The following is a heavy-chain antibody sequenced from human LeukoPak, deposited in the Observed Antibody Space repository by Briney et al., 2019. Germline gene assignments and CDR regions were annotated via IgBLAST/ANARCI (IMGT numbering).Heavy chain of an antibody. J-gene: IGHJ4*02. CDR3: ARDGPYDFWSGYYPN. V-gene: IGHV1-2*02. D-gene: IGHD3-3*01. CDR1: GYTFTDYY. CDR2: LNPNTLVT. Sequence: ASVKVSCKASGYTFTDYYIHWVRQAPGQGLEWMGWLNPNTLVTKYAQHFQGRVSMTWDTSISTGYMDLSRLRSDDTAVYYCARDGPYDFWSGYYPNWGQGTLVTVSS.